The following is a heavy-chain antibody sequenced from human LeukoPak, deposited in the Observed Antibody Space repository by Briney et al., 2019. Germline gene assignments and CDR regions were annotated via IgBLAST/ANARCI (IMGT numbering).Heavy chain of an antibody. D-gene: IGHD3-10*01. CDR3: AGSGFDYKEFDY. V-gene: IGHV1-46*01. CDR2: INPSGGST. J-gene: IGHJ4*02. CDR1: GYTFTGYY. Sequence: GASVKVSCKASGYTFTGYYMHWVRQAPGQGLEWMGIINPSGGSTSYAQKFQGRVTMTRDTSTSTVYMELSSLRSEDTAVYYCAGSGFDYKEFDYWGQGTLVTVSS.